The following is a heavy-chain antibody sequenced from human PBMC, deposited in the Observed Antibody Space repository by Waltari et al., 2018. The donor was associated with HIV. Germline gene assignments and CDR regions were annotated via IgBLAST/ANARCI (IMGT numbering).Heavy chain of an antibody. D-gene: IGHD6-19*01. CDR3: VRRSVLGLDL. Sequence: VQSGGGVAQPGRSLRLSCTASGVMISNHAMHWVRQSADKRRGWVAVITYDGGNQFVTDSLKGRFIISRDNARDTLYLEMKLLKVEDSGIYYCVRRSVLGLDLWGQGTTVIVS. J-gene: IGHJ6*02. CDR2: ITYDGGNQ. CDR1: GVMISNHA. V-gene: IGHV3-30*04.